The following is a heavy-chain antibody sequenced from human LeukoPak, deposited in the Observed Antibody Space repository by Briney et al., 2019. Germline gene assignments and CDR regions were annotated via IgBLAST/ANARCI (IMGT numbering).Heavy chain of an antibody. J-gene: IGHJ5*02. CDR1: GGSFSGYY. CDR3: ARGLGDIVVVPAKRLSWFDP. CDR2: INHSGST. V-gene: IGHV4-34*01. Sequence: SETLSLTCAVYGGSFSGYYWSWIRQPPGKGLEWIGEINHSGSTNYNPSLKSRVTISVDTSKNQFSLKLSSVTAADTAVYYCARGLGDIVVVPAKRLSWFDPWGQGTLVTVSS. D-gene: IGHD2-2*01.